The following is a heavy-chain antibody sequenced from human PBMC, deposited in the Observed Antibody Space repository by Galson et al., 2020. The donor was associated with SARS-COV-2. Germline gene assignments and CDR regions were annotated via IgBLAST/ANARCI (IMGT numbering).Heavy chain of an antibody. CDR1: GYRFTSYW. D-gene: IGHD3-16*02. J-gene: IGHJ3*02. Sequence: GGSLRLSCKGSGYRFTSYWIGWVRQMPGKGLEWMGIIYPGDSDTRYSPSFEGQVTISADKSISTAYLQWSSLKASDTAMYYCARPRSYGGLDAFDIWGQGTMVTGSS. CDR2: IYPGDSDT. V-gene: IGHV5-51*01. CDR3: ARPRSYGGLDAFDI.